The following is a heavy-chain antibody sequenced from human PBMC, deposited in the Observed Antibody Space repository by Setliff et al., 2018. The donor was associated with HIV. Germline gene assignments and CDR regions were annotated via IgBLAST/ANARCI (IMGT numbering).Heavy chain of an antibody. Sequence: SETLSLTCTVSGGSISSHYWSWIRQPPGKGLEWIGSIYYSGSTNYNPSLKSRVTISVDTSKNQFSLKLSSVTAADTAVYYCARDGRPVWRWLHARWAFEIWGQGTMVTVSS. V-gene: IGHV4-59*11. D-gene: IGHD5-12*01. CDR2: IYYSGST. J-gene: IGHJ3*02. CDR1: GGSISSHY. CDR3: ARDGRPVWRWLHARWAFEI.